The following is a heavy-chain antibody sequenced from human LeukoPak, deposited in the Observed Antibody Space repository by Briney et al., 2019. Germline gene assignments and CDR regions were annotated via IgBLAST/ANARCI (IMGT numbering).Heavy chain of an antibody. J-gene: IGHJ5*02. V-gene: IGHV4-59*01. CDR3: ARYIVVVPAARGPGWFDP. D-gene: IGHD2-2*01. CDR2: IYYSGST. Sequence: PSETLSLTCTVSGGSISSYYWSWIRQPPGKGLEWIGYIYYSGSTNYNPSLKSRVTISVDTSKNQFSLKLSSVTAADTAVYYCARYIVVVPAARGPGWFDPWGQGTLATVSS. CDR1: GGSISSYY.